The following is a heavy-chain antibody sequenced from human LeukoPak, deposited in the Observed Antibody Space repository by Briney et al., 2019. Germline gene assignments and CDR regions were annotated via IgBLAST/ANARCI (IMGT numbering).Heavy chain of an antibody. CDR2: IYYSGST. Sequence: SETLSLTCTVSGGSISSYYWSWIRQPPGKGLEWIGYIYYSGSTNYNPSLKSRVTISVDTSKNQFSLKLSSVTAADTAVYCCARVQPMATIDYWGQGTLVTVSS. V-gene: IGHV4-59*01. J-gene: IGHJ4*02. D-gene: IGHD5-24*01. CDR1: GGSISSYY. CDR3: ARVQPMATIDY.